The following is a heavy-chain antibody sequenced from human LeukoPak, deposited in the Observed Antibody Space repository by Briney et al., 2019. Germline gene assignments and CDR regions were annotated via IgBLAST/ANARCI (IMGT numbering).Heavy chain of an antibody. V-gene: IGHV1-3*01. CDR2: INAGNGNT. Sequence: ASVKVSCKASGYTFTSYAMHWVRQAPGQRLEWMGWINAGNGNTKYSQKFQGRVTITRDTSASTAYMELSSLRSEDTAVYYCARANVDTAMDYYYYYMDVWGKGTTVTVSS. D-gene: IGHD5-18*01. CDR3: ARANVDTAMDYYYYYMDV. CDR1: GYTFTSYA. J-gene: IGHJ6*03.